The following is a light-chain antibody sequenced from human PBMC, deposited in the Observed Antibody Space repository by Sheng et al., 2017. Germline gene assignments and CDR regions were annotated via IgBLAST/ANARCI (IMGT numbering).Light chain of an antibody. CDR1: SGHSSYA. V-gene: IGLV4-69*01. CDR3: QTWGTGILV. J-gene: IGLJ3*02. CDR2: LNSDGSH. Sequence: QLVLTQSPSASASLGASVKLTCTLSSGHSSYAITWHQQQPEKGPRYLMKLNSDGSHSKGDGIPDRFSGSSSGAERYLTISSLQSEDEADYYCQTWGTGILVFGGGT.